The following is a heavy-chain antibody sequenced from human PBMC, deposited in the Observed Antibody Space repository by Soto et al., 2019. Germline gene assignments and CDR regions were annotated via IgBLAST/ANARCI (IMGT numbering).Heavy chain of an antibody. D-gene: IGHD3-22*01. V-gene: IGHV3-30-3*01. CDR1: GFTFSSYA. CDR2: ISYDGSNK. CDR3: ARDSAKYYYDSSGGCFDY. J-gene: IGHJ4*02. Sequence: QVQLVESGGGVVQPGRSLRLSCAASGFTFSSYAMHWVRQAPGKGLEWVAVISYDGSNKYYADSVKGRFTISRDNSKNTLYLQMNSLTAEDTAVYYCARDSAKYYYDSSGGCFDYWGQGTLVTVSS.